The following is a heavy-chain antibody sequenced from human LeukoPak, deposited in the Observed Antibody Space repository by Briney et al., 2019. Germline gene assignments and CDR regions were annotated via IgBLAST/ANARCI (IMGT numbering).Heavy chain of an antibody. CDR2: IGISSGNT. CDR3: ARDHRYAFDN. D-gene: IGHD5-12*01. CDR1: GFNFIDYS. J-gene: IGHJ4*01. V-gene: IGHV3-48*01. Sequence: GGSLRLSCAASGFNFIDYSMNWVRQAPGKGLEWISYIGISSGNTKYADSVKGRVTISREKARNSLYLQMNSLRVEDTAVYYCARDHRYAFDNWGHGTLVTVSS.